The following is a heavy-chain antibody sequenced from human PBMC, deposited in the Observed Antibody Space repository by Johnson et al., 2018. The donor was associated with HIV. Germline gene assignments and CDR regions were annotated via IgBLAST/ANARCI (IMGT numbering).Heavy chain of an antibody. CDR1: GFTFFSYG. J-gene: IGHJ3*02. D-gene: IGHD6-13*01. CDR3: ASFAAAGDAFDI. Sequence: QVQLVESGGGVVQPGRSLRLSCVASGFTFFSYGMHWVRQAPGKGLEWVAVISYDGSNKYYADSVKGRFTISRDNSKNTLYLQMNSLRAEDTAVYYCASFAAAGDAFDIWGQGTMVTVSS. CDR2: ISYDGSNK. V-gene: IGHV3-30*03.